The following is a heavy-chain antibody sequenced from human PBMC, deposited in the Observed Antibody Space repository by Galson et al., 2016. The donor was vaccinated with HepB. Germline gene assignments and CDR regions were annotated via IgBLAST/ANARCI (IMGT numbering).Heavy chain of an antibody. CDR3: ARSAGPGWGAFDM. CDR2: INGGGATT. CDR1: RFTFSTYV. V-gene: IGHV3-23*01. Sequence: SLRLSCAASRFTFSTYVMIWVRQAPGKVLEWVATINGGGATTYYAVSVKGRFTIFRYNSRNTLSLQMNSLRGEDTAVYYCARSAGPGWGAFDMWGQGTMVTVSP. J-gene: IGHJ3*02. D-gene: IGHD1-14*01.